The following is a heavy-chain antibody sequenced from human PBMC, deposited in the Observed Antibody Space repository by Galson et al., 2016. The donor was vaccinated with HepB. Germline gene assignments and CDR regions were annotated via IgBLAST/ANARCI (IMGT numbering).Heavy chain of an antibody. CDR3: AKEMRWLKLGLDH. CDR2: IWYDGSKE. Sequence: SLRLSCATSGFTFNNYGFHWVRQAPGKGLEWVAVIWYDGSKEFYADYAKGRFTISRDDSKNTLFLQMNSLRAEDTATYYCAKEMRWLKLGLDHWGQGTRVTVSS. J-gene: IGHJ4*02. CDR1: GFTFNNYG. D-gene: IGHD5-24*01. V-gene: IGHV3-33*02.